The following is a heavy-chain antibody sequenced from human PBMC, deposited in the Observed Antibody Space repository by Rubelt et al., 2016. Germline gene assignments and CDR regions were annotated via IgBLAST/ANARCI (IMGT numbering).Heavy chain of an antibody. CDR1: GYPFTSYG. J-gene: IGHJ5*02. D-gene: IGHD5-12*01. CDR3: ARDPTTRFTSTGWFDP. V-gene: IGHV1-18*01. CDR2: ISAYNGNT. Sequence: QVQLVQSGAEVKKPGASVKVSCKASGYPFTSYGISWVRQAPGQGLEWMGWISAYNGNTNYAQKLQGRVTMTTDTTTSTAYMELRSLRSDDTAVYYCARDPTTRFTSTGWFDPWGQGTLVTVSS.